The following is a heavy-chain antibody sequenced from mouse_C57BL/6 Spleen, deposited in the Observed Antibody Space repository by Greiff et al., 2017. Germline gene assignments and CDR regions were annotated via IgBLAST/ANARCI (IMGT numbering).Heavy chain of an antibody. CDR1: GYTFTSYW. Sequence: QVQLQQPGAELVRPGSSVKLSCKASGYTFTSYWMHWVKQRPIQGLEWIGHIDPSDSDTHYNQKFKDKATLTVDKSSSTAYMQLSSLTSEDSAVXDCATNCGSSEKDDLDYWGQGTTLTVSS. D-gene: IGHD1-1*01. CDR3: ATNCGSSEKDDLDY. J-gene: IGHJ2*01. V-gene: IGHV1-52*01. CDR2: IDPSDSDT.